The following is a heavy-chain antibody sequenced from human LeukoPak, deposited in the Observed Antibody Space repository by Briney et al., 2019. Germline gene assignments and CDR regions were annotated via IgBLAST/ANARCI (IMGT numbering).Heavy chain of an antibody. Sequence: PGGSLRLSCAVSGFTFNNYAINWVGQAPGKGLEWLSYIGSKGDDELYADSVKAWFTISRDDAKNSVYLQMNILRDEDTALYYCARDLDGDEDFDYWGQGTLVTVSS. CDR2: IGSKGDDE. CDR1: GFTFNNYA. CDR3: ARDLDGDEDFDY. V-gene: IGHV3-48*03. J-gene: IGHJ4*02. D-gene: IGHD5-24*01.